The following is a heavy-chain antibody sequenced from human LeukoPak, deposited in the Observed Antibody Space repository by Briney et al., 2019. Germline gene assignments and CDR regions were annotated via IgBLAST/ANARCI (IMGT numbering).Heavy chain of an antibody. CDR1: GFSFSSYA. CDR3: AKGQYQLLARDYGMDV. J-gene: IGHJ6*02. CDR2: ISGSGGST. Sequence: PGGSLRLSCAASGFSFSSYAMSWVRQARGKGLEWVSGISGSGGSTYYADSVKGRFTISRDNSKNTVYLQMNSLRAEDTAVFYCAKGQYQLLARDYGMDVWGQGTTVTVSS. V-gene: IGHV3-23*01. D-gene: IGHD2-2*01.